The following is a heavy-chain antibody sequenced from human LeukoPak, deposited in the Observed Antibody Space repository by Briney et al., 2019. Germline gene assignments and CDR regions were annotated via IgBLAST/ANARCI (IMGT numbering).Heavy chain of an antibody. J-gene: IGHJ3*02. CDR2: IIPIFGIA. D-gene: IGHD3-22*01. Sequence: ASVKVSCKASGGTLSSYAISRVRQAPGQGLEWMGGIIPIFGIANYAQKFQGRVTITTDESTSTAYMELSSLRSEDTAVYYCARRKADMINDAFDIWGQGTMVTVSS. CDR3: ARRKADMINDAFDI. CDR1: GGTLSSYA. V-gene: IGHV1-69*05.